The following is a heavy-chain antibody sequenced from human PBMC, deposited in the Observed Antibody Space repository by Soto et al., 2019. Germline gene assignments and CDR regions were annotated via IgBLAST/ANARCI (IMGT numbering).Heavy chain of an antibody. CDR1: GGSISSSSY. J-gene: IGHJ6*02. D-gene: IGHD6-13*01. Sequence: SETLSLTCTVSGGSISSSSYWGWIRQPPGKGLEWIGSIYSTGNTYYNPSLKSRVSISADTSKNQFSLKLTSVTAADTAVYYCRRSSRYSTDVWGQGTTVTVS. V-gene: IGHV4-39*01. CDR3: RRSSRYSTDV. CDR2: IYSTGNT.